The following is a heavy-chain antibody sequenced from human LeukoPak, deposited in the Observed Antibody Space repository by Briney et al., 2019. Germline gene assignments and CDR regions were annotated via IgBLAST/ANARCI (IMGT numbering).Heavy chain of an antibody. D-gene: IGHD4-11*01. CDR2: IYYSGST. V-gene: IGHV4-59*08. CDR1: GGSISSYY. CDR3: ARHVTTGYYYYYYMDV. Sequence: PSETLSLTCTVSGGSISSYYWSWIRQPPGKGLEWIGYIYYSGSTNYNPSLKSRVTISVDTSKNQFSLKLSSVTAADTAVYYCARHVTTGYYYYYYMDVWGKGTTVTVSS. J-gene: IGHJ6*03.